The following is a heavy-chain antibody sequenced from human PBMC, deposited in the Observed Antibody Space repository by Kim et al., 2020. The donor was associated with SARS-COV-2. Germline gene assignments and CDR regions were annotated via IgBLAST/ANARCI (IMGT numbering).Heavy chain of an antibody. D-gene: IGHD3-9*01. CDR3: AKVYDILTGPRVLDY. CDR1: GFTFSSYA. CDR2: ISGSGGST. J-gene: IGHJ4*02. V-gene: IGHV3-23*01. Sequence: GGSLRLSCAASGFTFSSYAMSWVRQAPGKGLEWVSAISGSGGSTYYADSVKGRFTISRDNSKNTLYLQMNSLRAEDTAVYYCAKVYDILTGPRVLDYWGQGTLVTVSS.